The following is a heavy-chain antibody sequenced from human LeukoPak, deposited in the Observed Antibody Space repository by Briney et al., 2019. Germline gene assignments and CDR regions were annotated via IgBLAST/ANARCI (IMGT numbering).Heavy chain of an antibody. CDR2: ISHSGNT. V-gene: IGHV4-59*02. D-gene: IGHD2-21*02. CDR3: ARDRDLSDWAYYYYYYMDV. Sequence: SETLSLTCTVSGGAVNSYYWSWIRQTPGKGLEWIGYISHSGNTDYAPSLKSRVTMSLDTSKNQFALKLSSVTAADTALYYCARDRDLSDWAYYYYYYMDVWGKGTTVTVSS. J-gene: IGHJ6*03. CDR1: GGAVNSYY.